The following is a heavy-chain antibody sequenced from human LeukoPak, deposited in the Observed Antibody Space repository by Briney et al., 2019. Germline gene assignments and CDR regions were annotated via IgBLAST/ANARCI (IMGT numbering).Heavy chain of an antibody. Sequence: GRSLRLSCAASGFTFDDYAMHWVRQAPGKGLEWVSSISTSSSYIYYADSVKGRFTISRDNAKNSLYLQMNSLRAEDTAVYYCARVSGTFGELYWGQGTLATVSS. CDR2: ISTSSSYI. J-gene: IGHJ4*02. D-gene: IGHD3-10*01. CDR3: ARVSGTFGELY. V-gene: IGHV3-21*01. CDR1: GFTFDDYA.